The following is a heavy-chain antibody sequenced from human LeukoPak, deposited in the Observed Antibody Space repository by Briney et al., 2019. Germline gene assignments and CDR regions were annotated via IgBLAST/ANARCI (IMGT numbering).Heavy chain of an antibody. V-gene: IGHV1-8*01. CDR3: ACLGASSSWYNYYGMDV. D-gene: IGHD6-13*01. CDR2: MNPNSGNT. Sequence: ASVKVSCKASGYTFTSYDINWVRQATGQGLEWMGWMNPNSGNTGYAQKFQGRVTMTRNTSISTAYMELSSLRSEDTAVYYCACLGASSSWYNYYGMDVWGQGTTVTVSS. J-gene: IGHJ6*02. CDR1: GYTFTSYD.